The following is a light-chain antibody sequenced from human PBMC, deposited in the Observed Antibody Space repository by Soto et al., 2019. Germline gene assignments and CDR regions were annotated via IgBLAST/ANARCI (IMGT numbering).Light chain of an antibody. J-gene: IGKJ1*01. CDR1: QSVSNNY. Sequence: IVLTHSPGTVSLSPGERATLSCRASQSVSNNYLAWYQQKPGQAPRLLIYGASNRAIGIPDRFSGSGSGTDFTLTISRLEPEDFAVYYCQQYGGSPRTFGQGTKVDIK. CDR3: QQYGGSPRT. V-gene: IGKV3-20*01. CDR2: GAS.